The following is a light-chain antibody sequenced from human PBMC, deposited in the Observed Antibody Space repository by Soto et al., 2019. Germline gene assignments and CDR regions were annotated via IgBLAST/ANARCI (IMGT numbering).Light chain of an antibody. Sequence: QSVLTQPPSASGPSGQSVTISCSGSSSNIGVNTVSWYQQLPGTAPKLLIQNNNQRPSGVPDRFSGSKSGTSASLALSGLQSDDEAEYYCAAWDDSLNGVLFGGGTKVTVL. CDR1: SSNIGVNT. CDR2: NNN. V-gene: IGLV1-44*01. CDR3: AAWDDSLNGVL. J-gene: IGLJ2*01.